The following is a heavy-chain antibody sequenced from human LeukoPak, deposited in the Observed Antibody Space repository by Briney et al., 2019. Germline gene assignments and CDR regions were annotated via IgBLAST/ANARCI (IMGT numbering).Heavy chain of an antibody. CDR2: IYTSGST. J-gene: IGHJ3*02. Sequence: PSETLSLTCTVSGGSISSYYWSWIRRPAGKGLEWIGRIYTSGSTNYNPSLKSRVTMSVDTSKNQFSLKLSSVTAADTAVYYCARVGYDSSGYYYYAFDIWGQGTMVTVSS. CDR3: ARVGYDSSGYYYYAFDI. CDR1: GGSISSYY. D-gene: IGHD3-22*01. V-gene: IGHV4-4*07.